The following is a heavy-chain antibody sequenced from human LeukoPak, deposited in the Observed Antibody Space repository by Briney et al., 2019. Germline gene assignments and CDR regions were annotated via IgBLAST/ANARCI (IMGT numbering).Heavy chain of an antibody. CDR2: ISSSGDST. CDR3: AKHRRDLLSYSLFDY. Sequence: PGGSLRLPCAASGFTFNSFAMSWVRQAPGKGLEWVSGISSSGDSTYYADSVKGRFTISRDNSKNTLYLQMSSLRAEDTAVYYCAKHRRDLLSYSLFDYWGQGSLVTVSS. V-gene: IGHV3-23*01. J-gene: IGHJ4*02. D-gene: IGHD1-26*01. CDR1: GFTFNSFA.